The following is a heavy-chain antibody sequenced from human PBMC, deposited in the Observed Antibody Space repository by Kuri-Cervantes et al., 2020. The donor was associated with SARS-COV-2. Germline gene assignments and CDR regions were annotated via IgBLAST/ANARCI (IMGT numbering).Heavy chain of an antibody. J-gene: IGHJ4*02. V-gene: IGHV3-30-3*01. D-gene: IGHD2-8*02. Sequence: GESLKISCAASGFTFNSSPMHWVRQTPGKGLEWVALISYDGSNKYYADSVQGRFTISRDNSKNTLYLQMSSLRAEDTAVSYCARGVGYTQPFDSWGQGTLVTVSS. CDR2: ISYDGSNK. CDR3: ARGVGYTQPFDS. CDR1: GFTFNSSP.